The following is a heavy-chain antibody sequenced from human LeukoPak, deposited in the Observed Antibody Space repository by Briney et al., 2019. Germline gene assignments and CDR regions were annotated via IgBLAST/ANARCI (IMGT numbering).Heavy chain of an antibody. J-gene: IGHJ6*03. CDR3: GKGLAYTYPYSGNMDV. V-gene: IGHV3-30*02. CDR1: GFTFSSYW. Sequence: GGSLRLSCAASGFTFSSYWMSWVRQAPGKGLEWVAFIRYDGTDKYYADSVKGRFTISRDNSENTVSLQLNSLRAEDTAVYYCGKGLAYTYPYSGNMDVWGTGTTVTISS. D-gene: IGHD5-18*01. CDR2: IRYDGTDK.